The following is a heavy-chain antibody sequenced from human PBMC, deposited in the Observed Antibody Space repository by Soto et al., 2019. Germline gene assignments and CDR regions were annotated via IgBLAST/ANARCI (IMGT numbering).Heavy chain of an antibody. D-gene: IGHD3-22*01. CDR3: ARDGTLYDSSGYYYLY. Sequence: WASVKVSCKASGGTFSRYAISWVRQAPGQGLEWMGGIIPMFGKANYAQKFQGRVTITADESTSTGYMELRSLRSEDTAVYYCARDGTLYDSSGYYYLYWGQGTLVTVSS. V-gene: IGHV1-69*13. CDR1: GGTFSRYA. CDR2: IIPMFGKA. J-gene: IGHJ4*02.